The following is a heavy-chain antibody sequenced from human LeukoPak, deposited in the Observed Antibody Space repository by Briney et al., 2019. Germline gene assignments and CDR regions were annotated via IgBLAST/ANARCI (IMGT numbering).Heavy chain of an antibody. CDR3: ARGTSWSIAALYFDY. D-gene: IGHD6-6*01. CDR1: GFTFSNYW. V-gene: IGHV4-4*02. Sequence: PGGSLRLSCAGSGFTFSNYWMSWVRQPPGKGLEWIGEIYHSGSTNYNPSLKSRVTISVDKSKNQFSLKLSSVTAADTAVYYCARGTSWSIAALYFDYWGQGTLVTVSS. J-gene: IGHJ4*02. CDR2: IYHSGST.